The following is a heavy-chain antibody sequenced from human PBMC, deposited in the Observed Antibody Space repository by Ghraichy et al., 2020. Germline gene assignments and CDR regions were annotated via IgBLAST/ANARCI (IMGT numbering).Heavy chain of an antibody. J-gene: IGHJ4*02. CDR1: GGSISSYY. V-gene: IGHV4-59*01. Sequence: SETLSLTCTVSGGSISSYYWSWIRQPPGKGLEWIGYIYYSGSTNYNPSLKSRVTISVDTSKNQFSLKLSSVTAADTAVYYCARDGGYSSSWYDYWGQGTLVTVSS. D-gene: IGHD6-13*01. CDR3: ARDGGYSSSWYDY. CDR2: IYYSGST.